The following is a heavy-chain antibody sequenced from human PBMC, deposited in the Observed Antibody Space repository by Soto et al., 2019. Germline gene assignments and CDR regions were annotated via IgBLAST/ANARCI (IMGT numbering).Heavy chain of an antibody. CDR3: ARSPRNYDSSGFLDY. J-gene: IGHJ4*02. V-gene: IGHV3-13*01. D-gene: IGHD3-22*01. CDR2: IGTAGDT. CDR1: GFTFSSYD. Sequence: GGSPRVSCAASGFTFSSYDMHWVRQATGKGLEWVSAIGTAGDTYYPGSVKGRFTISRENAKNSLYLQMNSLRAGDTAVYYCARSPRNYDSSGFLDYWGQGTLVTVSS.